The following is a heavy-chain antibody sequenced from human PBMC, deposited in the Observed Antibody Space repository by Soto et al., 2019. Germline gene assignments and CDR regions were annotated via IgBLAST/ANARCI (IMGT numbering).Heavy chain of an antibody. V-gene: IGHV3-23*01. Sequence: PGGSLSLSCAVSGFTFSSYAMSWVRQGPGKGLEWVSAISGSGGSTYYADSVKGRFTISRDNSKNTLYLQMNSLRAEDTAVYYCAKAGRYYYSSGYRDYWGQGTLVTVSS. CDR3: AKAGRYYYSSGYRDY. CDR1: GFTFSSYA. CDR2: ISGSGGST. J-gene: IGHJ4*02. D-gene: IGHD3-22*01.